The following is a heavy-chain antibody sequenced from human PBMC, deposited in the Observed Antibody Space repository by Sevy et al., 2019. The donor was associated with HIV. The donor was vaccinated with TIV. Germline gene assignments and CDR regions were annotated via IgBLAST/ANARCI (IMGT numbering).Heavy chain of an antibody. CDR1: GFSFKNYP. V-gene: IGHV3-23*01. Sequence: GGSLRLSCEGSGFSFKNYPMSWVRQAPGKGLEWVCIISGSGATIFYADSLKGRFIVSRDNSKDTVFLQMNSLTVDDTATYYCTKSKTLLQSPLGVWGQGAVVTVSS. D-gene: IGHD2-15*01. CDR2: ISGSGATI. J-gene: IGHJ4*03. CDR3: TKSKTLLQSPLGV.